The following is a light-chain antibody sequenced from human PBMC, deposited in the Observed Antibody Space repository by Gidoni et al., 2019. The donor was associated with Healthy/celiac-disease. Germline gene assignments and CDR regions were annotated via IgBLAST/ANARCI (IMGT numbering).Light chain of an antibody. CDR1: QSVSSY. V-gene: IGKV3-11*01. CDR2: DAS. J-gene: IGKJ1*01. Sequence: EIVLPQSPATLSLSPGERATLSCRASQSVSSYLAWYQQKPGQAPRLLIYDASNRATGIPARFSGSGSGTDFTLTISSLEPEDFAVYYCQQRSNWPPTFGQXTKVEIK. CDR3: QQRSNWPPT.